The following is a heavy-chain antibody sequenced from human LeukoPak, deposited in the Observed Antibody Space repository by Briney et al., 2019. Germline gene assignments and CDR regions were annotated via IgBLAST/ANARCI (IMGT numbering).Heavy chain of an antibody. CDR2: IKQDGSEK. Sequence: PGGSLRLSCAASGFTFSSYWMSWVRQAPGKGLNWLANIKQDGSEKYYVDSVKGRFTISRDNAKNSLYLQMNSLRAEDTAVYYCARGSGYYLGHFDYWGQGTLVTVSS. D-gene: IGHD3-22*01. CDR3: ARGSGYYLGHFDY. V-gene: IGHV3-7*01. J-gene: IGHJ4*02. CDR1: GFTFSSYW.